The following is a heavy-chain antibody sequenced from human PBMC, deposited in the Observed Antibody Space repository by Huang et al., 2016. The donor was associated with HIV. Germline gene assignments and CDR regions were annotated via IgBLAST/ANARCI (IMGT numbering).Heavy chain of an antibody. V-gene: IGHV3-30*18. CDR1: GFKLSGFG. CDR2: SSYDGRSQ. D-gene: IGHD2-15*01. CDR3: AKESRWFSDFDH. J-gene: IGHJ4*02. Sequence: QVHLVESGGGVVQPGGSLRLSCAASGFKLSGFGMHWVRQAPCNGLEWVAVSSYDGRSQFYTDSVKGRFTISRDNSDNTLSLQMKGLRPDDTAVYYCAKESRWFSDFDHWGQGVLVSVSS.